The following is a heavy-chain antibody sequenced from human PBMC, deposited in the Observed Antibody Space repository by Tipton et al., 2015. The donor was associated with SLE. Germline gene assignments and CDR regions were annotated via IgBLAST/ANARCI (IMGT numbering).Heavy chain of an antibody. CDR2: IYTGGRT. CDR3: ARDWGGEALDL. J-gene: IGHJ5*02. CDR1: GGSITGYY. D-gene: IGHD2-21*01. V-gene: IGHV4-4*07. Sequence: TLSLTCTVSGGSITGYYWSWIRQPAGKGPEWIGRIYTGGRTIHNPSLNSRVTMSLDTSKSQFSLKLTSVTAADTAVYYCARDWGGEALDLWGQGTLVTVSS.